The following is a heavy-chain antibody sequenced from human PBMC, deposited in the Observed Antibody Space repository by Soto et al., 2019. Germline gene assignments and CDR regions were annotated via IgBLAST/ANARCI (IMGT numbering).Heavy chain of an antibody. V-gene: IGHV3-30*18. D-gene: IGHD2-21*01. CDR2: ISYDGSNK. CDR1: GFTFSSYG. CDR3: AKDCGGNNWYFDL. J-gene: IGHJ2*01. Sequence: QVQLVESGGGVVQPGRSLRLSCAASGFTFSSYGMQWVRQAPGKGLEWVAVISYDGSNKYYADSVKGRFTISRDNSKNTLYLQMNSLRAEDTAVYYCAKDCGGNNWYFDLWGRGTLVTVSS.